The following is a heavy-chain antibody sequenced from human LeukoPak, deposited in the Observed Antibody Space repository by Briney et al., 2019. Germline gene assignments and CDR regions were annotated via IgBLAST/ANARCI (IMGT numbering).Heavy chain of an antibody. Sequence: ASVKVSCKASGYTFTSYGISWMRQAPGQGLEWMGWISAYNGNTNYAQKLQGRVTMTTDTSTSTACMELRSLRSDDAAVYYCARDTHYAAFDICGHGTMVTVSS. CDR1: GYTFTSYG. CDR2: ISAYNGNT. J-gene: IGHJ3*02. CDR3: ARDTHYAAFDI. D-gene: IGHD2-2*01. V-gene: IGHV1-18*01.